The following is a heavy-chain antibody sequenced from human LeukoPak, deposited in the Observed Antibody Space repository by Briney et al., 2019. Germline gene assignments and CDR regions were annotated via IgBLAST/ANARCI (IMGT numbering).Heavy chain of an antibody. CDR3: ARDLKGDFWSGSEYFDY. CDR2: INPSGGST. D-gene: IGHD3-3*01. J-gene: IGHJ4*02. CDR1: GYTFTSYY. V-gene: IGHV1-46*01. Sequence: ASVKVSCKASGYTFTSYYMHWVRQTPGQGLEWMRIINPSGGSTSYAQKFQGRVTMTRDTSTSTVYMELSSLRSEDTAVYYCARDLKGDFWSGSEYFDYWGQGTLVTVSS.